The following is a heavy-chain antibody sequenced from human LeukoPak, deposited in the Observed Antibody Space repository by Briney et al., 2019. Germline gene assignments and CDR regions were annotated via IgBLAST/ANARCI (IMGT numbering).Heavy chain of an antibody. J-gene: IGHJ4*02. CDR3: ARGFSQGVDY. CDR2: IWYDGSNK. V-gene: IGHV3-33*08. Sequence: PGGSLRLSCAASGFTFNTYGMHWVRQAPGKGLEWVAVIWYDGSNKYYADSVKGRFTISRDNSKNTLYLQMNSPRAEDTAVYYCARGFSQGVDYWGQGTLVTVSS. CDR1: GFTFNTYG. D-gene: IGHD1-26*01.